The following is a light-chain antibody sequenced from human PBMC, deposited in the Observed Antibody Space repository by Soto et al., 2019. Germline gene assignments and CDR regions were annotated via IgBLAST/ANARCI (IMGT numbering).Light chain of an antibody. CDR1: QSVSSN. J-gene: IGKJ1*01. Sequence: EIVMTQSPATLSVSPGERATLSCRASQSVSSNLAWYQQKPGQAPRLLMYGASTRATGIPARFSGSGSGTEFTLPISSLQSEDFAVYYCQQYNNWWTFGQGTKVEIK. CDR2: GAS. CDR3: QQYNNWWT. V-gene: IGKV3-15*01.